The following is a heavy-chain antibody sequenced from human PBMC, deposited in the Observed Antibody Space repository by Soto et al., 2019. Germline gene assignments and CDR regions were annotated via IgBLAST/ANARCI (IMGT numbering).Heavy chain of an antibody. J-gene: IGHJ5*02. CDR3: ARVNYGDYVLWFDP. Sequence: SETLSLTCAVYGGSFSGYYWSWIRQPPGKGLEWIGEINHSGSTNYNPSLKSRVTISVDTSKNQFSLKLSSVTAADTAVYYCARVNYGDYVLWFDPWGQGTLVTVSS. CDR1: GGSFSGYY. D-gene: IGHD4-17*01. V-gene: IGHV4-34*01. CDR2: INHSGST.